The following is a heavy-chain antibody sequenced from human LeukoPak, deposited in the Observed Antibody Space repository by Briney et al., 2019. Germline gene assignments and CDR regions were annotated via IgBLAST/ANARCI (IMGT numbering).Heavy chain of an antibody. D-gene: IGHD3-22*01. CDR3: ARDPYDSSGYSTFDY. CDR2: ISSNGGST. Sequence: PGGSLRLSCAASGFTFSSYAMHWVRQAPGKGLEYVSAISSNGGSTYYANSVKGRFTISRDNSKNTLYLQMGSLRAEDMAVYYCARDPYDSSGYSTFDYWGQGTLVTVSS. J-gene: IGHJ4*02. CDR1: GFTFSSYA. V-gene: IGHV3-64*01.